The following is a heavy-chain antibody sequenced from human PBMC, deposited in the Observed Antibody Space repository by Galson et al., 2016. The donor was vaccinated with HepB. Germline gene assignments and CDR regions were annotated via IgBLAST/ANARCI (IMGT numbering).Heavy chain of an antibody. V-gene: IGHV1-46*01. D-gene: IGHD3-22*01. J-gene: IGHJ4*02. Sequence: YAQKFQGRVTMTRDTSTSTVYMELSSLRSEDTAVYYCARDNADYDLDYWGQGTLVTVSS. CDR3: ARDNADYDLDY.